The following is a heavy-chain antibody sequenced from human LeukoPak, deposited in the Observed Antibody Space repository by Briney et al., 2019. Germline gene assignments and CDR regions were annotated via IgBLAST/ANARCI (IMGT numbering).Heavy chain of an antibody. CDR2: IYYSGST. J-gene: IGHJ4*02. V-gene: IGHV4-59*01. CDR1: GGSISSYY. Sequence: SETLSLTCTVSGGSISSYYWSWVRHPPGKGLGWVGYIYYSGSTNYNTSLKRRVTISVDTSKNQFYLKLSSVTAADTAVYYCAVSSGYYGYYFGYWGEGTLVTVSS. CDR3: AVSSGYYGYYFGY. D-gene: IGHD3-22*01.